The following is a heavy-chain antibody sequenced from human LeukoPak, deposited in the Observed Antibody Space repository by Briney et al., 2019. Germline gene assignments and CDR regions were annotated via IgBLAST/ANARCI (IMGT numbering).Heavy chain of an antibody. CDR3: ARVSARLRGWFDP. CDR2: INPNSGGT. Sequence: ASVKVSCKACGYTFTGYYMHWVRQAPGQGLEWMGWINPNSGGTNYAQKFQGRVTMTRDTSISTAYMELSRLRADDTAVYYCARVSARLRGWFDPWGQGTLVTVSS. D-gene: IGHD6-6*01. V-gene: IGHV1-2*02. CDR1: GYTFTGYY. J-gene: IGHJ5*02.